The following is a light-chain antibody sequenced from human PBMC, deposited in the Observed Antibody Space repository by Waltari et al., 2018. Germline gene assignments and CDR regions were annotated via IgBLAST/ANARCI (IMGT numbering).Light chain of an antibody. CDR1: SSNFGAGDD. CDR2: GNP. V-gene: IGLV1-40*01. Sequence: QPVLTQPPSMSGAPGQKVTIPCTGGSSNFGAGDDVQWYQQFPGPAPKLLIFGNPKRPAGVPGRFSGSRSGTSASLAIAGLQSEDEAVYYCQSFDSSLSASVFGIGTKLTVL. J-gene: IGLJ3*02. CDR3: QSFDSSLSASV.